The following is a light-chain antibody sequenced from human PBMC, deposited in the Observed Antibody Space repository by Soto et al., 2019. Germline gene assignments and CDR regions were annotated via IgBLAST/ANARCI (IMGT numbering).Light chain of an antibody. CDR1: SSDVGAYNY. CDR3: SSYTTSLGYV. V-gene: IGLV2-14*01. Sequence: QSVLTQPASVSGSPGQSITISCTGTSSDVGAYNYVSWYQQYPGKAPKLVVYDVSNRPSGVSNRFSGSKSGNTASLTISGLQAEDEADYNCSSYTTSLGYVFGTGTKVTVL. J-gene: IGLJ1*01. CDR2: DVS.